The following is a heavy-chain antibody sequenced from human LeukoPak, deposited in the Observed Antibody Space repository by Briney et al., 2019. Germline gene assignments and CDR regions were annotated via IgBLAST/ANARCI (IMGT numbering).Heavy chain of an antibody. Sequence: SSETLSLTCTVSGGSISSSSYYWGWLRQPPGKGLEWIGSIYYSGSTYYNPSLKSRVTISVDTSKNQFSLKLSSVTAADTAVYYCARIPYSSGWFDYWGQGTLVTVSS. CDR1: GGSISSSSYY. CDR3: ARIPYSSGWFDY. D-gene: IGHD6-19*01. V-gene: IGHV4-39*01. CDR2: IYYSGST. J-gene: IGHJ4*02.